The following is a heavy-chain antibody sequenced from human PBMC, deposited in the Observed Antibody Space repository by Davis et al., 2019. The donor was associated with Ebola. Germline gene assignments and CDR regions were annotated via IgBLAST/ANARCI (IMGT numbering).Heavy chain of an antibody. CDR1: GFTFSSYS. V-gene: IGHV3-48*02. J-gene: IGHJ5*02. CDR3: ASEPS. Sequence: GESLKISCAASGFTFSSYSMNWVRQAPGKGLEWVSYISSSSTIYYADSVKGRFTISRDNAKNSLYLQMNSLRDEDTAVYYCASEPSWGQGTLVTVSS. CDR2: ISSSSTI.